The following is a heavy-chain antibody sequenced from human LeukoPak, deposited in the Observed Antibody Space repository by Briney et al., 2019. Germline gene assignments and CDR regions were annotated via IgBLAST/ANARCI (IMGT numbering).Heavy chain of an antibody. CDR3: ASSQYLEWYDY. CDR2: VYHSGTT. V-gene: IGHV4-38-2*02. D-gene: IGHD3-3*01. Sequence: SETLSLTCSVSGYSISSGYYWGWIRQPPGKGLEWIGNVYHSGTTYYNPSLKSRVTISVDTSKNQFSLRLTSVTAADTAVYYCASSQYLEWYDYWGQGTPVTVSS. J-gene: IGHJ4*02. CDR1: GYSISSGYY.